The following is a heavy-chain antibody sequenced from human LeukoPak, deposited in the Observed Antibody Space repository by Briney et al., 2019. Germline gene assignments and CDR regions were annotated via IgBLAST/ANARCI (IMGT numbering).Heavy chain of an antibody. J-gene: IGHJ4*02. CDR3: VRDFRSADY. V-gene: IGHV3-23*01. CDR2: ISASGAGT. Sequence: GGSLRLSCAASGFSFSTYAMSWVRQAPGKGLEWVSSISASGAGTPYADSVKGRFTISRDNSKNTLSLQMNSLRVEDTAVYYCVRDFRSADYWGQGTLVTVSS. CDR1: GFSFSTYA.